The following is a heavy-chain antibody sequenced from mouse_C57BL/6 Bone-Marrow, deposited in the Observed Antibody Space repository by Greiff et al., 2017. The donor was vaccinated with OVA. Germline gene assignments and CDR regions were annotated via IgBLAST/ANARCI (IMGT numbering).Heavy chain of an antibody. Sequence: QVQLQQSGAELLKPGASVKLSCKATGYTFTGYWIEWVKQRPGHGLEWIGEILPGSGSTNYNEKFKGKATFTADTSSNTAYMQLSSLTTEDSAIYYCALPPLITTVGLSMDYWGQGTSVTVSS. D-gene: IGHD1-1*01. CDR2: ILPGSGST. V-gene: IGHV1-9*01. J-gene: IGHJ4*01. CDR1: GYTFTGYW. CDR3: ALPPLITTVGLSMDY.